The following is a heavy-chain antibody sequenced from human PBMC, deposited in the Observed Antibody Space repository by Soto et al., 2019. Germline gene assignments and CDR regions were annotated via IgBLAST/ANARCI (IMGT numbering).Heavy chain of an antibody. J-gene: IGHJ5*02. Sequence: SETLSLTCTVSGGSVSSGSYYWSWIRQHPGKGLEWIGYIYYSGSTNYNPSLKSRVTISVDTSKNQFSLKLSSVTAADTAVYYCARESDGGSKDWFDPWGQGTLVTVS. CDR3: ARESDGGSKDWFDP. V-gene: IGHV4-61*01. CDR1: GGSVSSGSYY. D-gene: IGHD2-15*01. CDR2: IYYSGST.